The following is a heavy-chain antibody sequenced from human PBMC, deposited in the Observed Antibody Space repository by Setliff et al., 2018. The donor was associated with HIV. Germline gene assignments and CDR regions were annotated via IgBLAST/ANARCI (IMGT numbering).Heavy chain of an antibody. V-gene: IGHV1-3*01. J-gene: IGHJ4*02. CDR2: INAGNGNT. D-gene: IGHD1-1*01. CDR3: ARAIRQTGTGDYFDY. Sequence: WASVKVSCKASGYTFTGYAMHWVRQAPGQRLEWMGWINAGNGNTKYSQKFQGRVTITRDASASTAYMELSSLRSEDTAVYYCARAIRQTGTGDYFDYWGQGTLVTVSS. CDR1: GYTFTGYA.